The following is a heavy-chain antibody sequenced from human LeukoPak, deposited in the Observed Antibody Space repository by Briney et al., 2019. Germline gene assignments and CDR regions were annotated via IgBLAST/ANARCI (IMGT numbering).Heavy chain of an antibody. Sequence: PGGSLRLSCAASGFTFSSYAMSWVRQAPGKGLEWVSAISGSGGSTYYADSAKGRFTISRDNSKNTLYLQMSSLRAEDTAVYYCAKGTLGVRPNWFDPWGQGTLVTVSS. CDR2: ISGSGGST. V-gene: IGHV3-23*01. J-gene: IGHJ5*02. CDR1: GFTFSSYA. D-gene: IGHD3-3*01. CDR3: AKGTLGVRPNWFDP.